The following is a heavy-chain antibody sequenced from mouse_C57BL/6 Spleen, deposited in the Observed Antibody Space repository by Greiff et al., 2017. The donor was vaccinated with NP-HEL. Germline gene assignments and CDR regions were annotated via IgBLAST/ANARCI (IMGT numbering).Heavy chain of an antibody. CDR3: ATYSNLAY. CDR2: IHPNSGST. J-gene: IGHJ3*01. Sequence: HVQLQQPGAELVTPFPPLPSSFPSSFSPFTISFIHFFNHIPGQGLEWIGMIHPNSGSTNYNEKFKSKATLTVDKSSSTAYMQLSSLTSEDSAVYYCATYSNLAYWGQGTLVTVSA. V-gene: IGHV1-64*01. CDR1: FSPFTISF. D-gene: IGHD2-5*01.